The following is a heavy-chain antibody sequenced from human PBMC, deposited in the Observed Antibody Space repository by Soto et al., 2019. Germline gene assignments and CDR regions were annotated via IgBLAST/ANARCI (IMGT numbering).Heavy chain of an antibody. CDR3: ARVFQDGPPYYYYYGMDV. V-gene: IGHV1-69*13. Sequence: SVKVSCKASGGTIISYAISWVRQAPGQGLEWMGGIIPIFGTANYAQKFQGRVTITADESTSTAYMELSSLRSEDTAVYYCARVFQDGPPYYYYYGMDVWGQGTTVTVSS. D-gene: IGHD2-8*01. CDR2: IIPIFGTA. J-gene: IGHJ6*02. CDR1: GGTIISYA.